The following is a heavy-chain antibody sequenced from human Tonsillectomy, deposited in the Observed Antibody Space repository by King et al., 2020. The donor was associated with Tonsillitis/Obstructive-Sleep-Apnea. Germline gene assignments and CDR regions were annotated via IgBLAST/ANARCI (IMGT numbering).Heavy chain of an antibody. CDR1: GFTFGDYA. Sequence: VQLVESGGGLVQPGRSLRLSCTASGFTFGDYAMSWVRQAPGKGLEWVGCIRSKAYGGTTEYAASVKGRFTISRDDSKSIAYLQMNSLKTEDTAVYYCTRDGLSYYYDSSGYLDYWGQGTLVTVSS. J-gene: IGHJ4*02. CDR3: TRDGLSYYYDSSGYLDY. CDR2: IRSKAYGGTT. D-gene: IGHD3-22*01. V-gene: IGHV3-49*04.